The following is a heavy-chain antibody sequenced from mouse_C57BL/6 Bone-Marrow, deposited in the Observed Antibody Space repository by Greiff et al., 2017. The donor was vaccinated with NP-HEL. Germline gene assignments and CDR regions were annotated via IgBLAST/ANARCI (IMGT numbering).Heavy chain of an antibody. CDR1: GYTFTSYW. CDR3: SYGSSY. Sequence: EVQRVESGTVLARPGASVKMSCKTSGYTFTSYWMHWVKQRPGQGLEWIGTIYPGNSDTSYNQKFKSKAKLTAVTSASTAYMELSSLTNEDSAVYYCSYGSSYWGQGTTLTVSS. V-gene: IGHV1-5*01. J-gene: IGHJ2*01. CDR2: IYPGNSDT. D-gene: IGHD1-1*01.